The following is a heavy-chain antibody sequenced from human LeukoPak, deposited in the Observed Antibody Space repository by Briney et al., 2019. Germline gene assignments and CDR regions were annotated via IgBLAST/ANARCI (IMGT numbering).Heavy chain of an antibody. CDR2: IYYSGST. J-gene: IGHJ4*02. Sequence: SETLSLTCTVSGGSISSSSYYWGWIRQPPGKGLEWIGSIYYSGSTYYNPSLKSRVTISVDTSKNQFSLKLSSVTAADTAVYYCARHSSGDPPVWGQGTLVTVSS. D-gene: IGHD4-17*01. V-gene: IGHV4-39*01. CDR3: ARHSSGDPPV. CDR1: GGSISSSSYY.